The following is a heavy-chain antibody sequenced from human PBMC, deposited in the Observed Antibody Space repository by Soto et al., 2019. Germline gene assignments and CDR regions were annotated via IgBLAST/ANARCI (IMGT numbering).Heavy chain of an antibody. J-gene: IGHJ4*02. Sequence: QVQLQESGPGLVKPSEALSLTCTVSGASVTSDKYHWGWSRQPPGRGLEWIETVYYSGKTYHNPSLKSRGTIYMEACKNQSSLTLSSVAVADTAMYYCSLLTNGRQGEDWGQGTLVTASP. CDR3: SLLTNGRQGED. CDR1: GASVTSDKYH. CDR2: VYYSGKT. V-gene: IGHV4-39*01. D-gene: IGHD2-8*01.